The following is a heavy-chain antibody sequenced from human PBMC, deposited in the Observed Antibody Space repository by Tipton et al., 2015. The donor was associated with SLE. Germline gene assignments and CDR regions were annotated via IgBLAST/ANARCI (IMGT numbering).Heavy chain of an antibody. CDR1: GGSISSDY. V-gene: IGHV4-59*01. CDR3: ARGAPLGFDY. CDR2: IYYSGST. J-gene: IGHJ4*02. Sequence: TLSLTCTVSGGSISSDYWSWIRQPPGKGLEWIGYIYYSGSTYYRPSLKSRITISVGRSKNQFTRKLHSVTAADTAVYYCARGAPLGFDYWGQGTLVTVSS.